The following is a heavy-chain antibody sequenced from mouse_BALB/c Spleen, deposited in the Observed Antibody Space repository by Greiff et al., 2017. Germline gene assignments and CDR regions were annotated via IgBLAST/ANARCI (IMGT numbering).Heavy chain of an antibody. CDR1: GYSITSDYA. Sequence: EVKLVESGPGLVKPSQSLSLTCTVTGYSITSDYAWNWIRQFPGNKLEWMGYISYSGSTSYNPSLKSRISITRDTSKNQFFLQLNSVTTEDTATYYCARSYGNYFAYWGQGTLVTVSA. CDR3: ARSYGNYFAY. D-gene: IGHD2-10*02. J-gene: IGHJ3*01. CDR2: ISYSGST. V-gene: IGHV3-2*02.